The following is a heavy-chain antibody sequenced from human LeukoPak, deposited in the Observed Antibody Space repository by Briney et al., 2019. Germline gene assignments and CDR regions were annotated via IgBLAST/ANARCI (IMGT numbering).Heavy chain of an antibody. CDR1: GGSISGYY. Sequence: SETLSLTCTVSGGSISGYYWSWIRQPPGKGLEWIGEINHSGSTNYNPSLKSRVTISVDTSKNQFSLKLSSVTAADTAVYYCALRGGNSDYWGQGTLVTVSS. J-gene: IGHJ4*02. CDR3: ALRGGNSDY. V-gene: IGHV4-34*01. D-gene: IGHD4-23*01. CDR2: INHSGST.